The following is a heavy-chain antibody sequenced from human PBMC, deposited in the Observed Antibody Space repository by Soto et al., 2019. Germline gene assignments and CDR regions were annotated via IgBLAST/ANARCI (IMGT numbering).Heavy chain of an antibody. CDR1: GFTFSSYW. J-gene: IGHJ4*02. CDR2: IKQDGSEK. D-gene: IGHD6-19*01. V-gene: IGHV3-7*04. Sequence: EVQLVESGGGLVQPGGSLRLSCAASGFTFSSYWMSWVRQAPGKGLEWVANIKQDGSEKYYVDSVKGRFTISRDNAKNSLYLQMNSLRAEDTAVYYCARALSSGWYAFDYLGQGTLVTVSS. CDR3: ARALSSGWYAFDY.